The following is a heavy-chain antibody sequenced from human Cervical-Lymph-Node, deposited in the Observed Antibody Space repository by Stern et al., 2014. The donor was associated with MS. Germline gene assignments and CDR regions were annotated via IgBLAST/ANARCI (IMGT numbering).Heavy chain of an antibody. D-gene: IGHD5-24*01. Sequence: ITLKESGPTLVKPTQTLTLTCTFSGFSFNSTGVGVGWIRQPPGKALEWLAIIYWDDDKRYSPSLQSRLTITKDPSKDQVVLTMTNLDPVDTATYFCAHRHGWLRAFYIWGPGTTVTVSS. V-gene: IGHV2-5*02. J-gene: IGHJ3*02. CDR2: IYWDDDK. CDR1: GFSFNSTGVG. CDR3: AHRHGWLRAFYI.